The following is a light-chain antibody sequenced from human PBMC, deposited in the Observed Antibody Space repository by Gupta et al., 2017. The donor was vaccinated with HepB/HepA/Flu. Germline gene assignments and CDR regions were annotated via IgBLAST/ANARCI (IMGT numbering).Light chain of an antibody. J-gene: IGKJ2*01. Sequence: EIVMTQSPVTLSVSPGERATLSCRASQSVSSNLAWYQQKPGQGPRLLMYDASTRATGVPARFGGSGYGKEFTLTISSRQSEDFAVYYCQQDNDWPPYTFGQGTKMDIK. CDR1: QSVSSN. V-gene: IGKV3D-15*01. CDR2: DAS. CDR3: QQDNDWPPYT.